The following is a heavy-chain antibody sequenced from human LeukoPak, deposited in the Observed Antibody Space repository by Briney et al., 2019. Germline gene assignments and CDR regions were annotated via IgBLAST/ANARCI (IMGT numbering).Heavy chain of an antibody. Sequence: PVGSLRLSCAASGFTFSSYAMSWVRQAPGKGLEWVSGITGSGGDTYYADSVKGRFTISRDNSKNTLYLQMTSLRAEDTAAYYCATKRNIVTTSADDFWGQGTLVTVSS. D-gene: IGHD2/OR15-2a*01. CDR3: ATKRNIVTTSADDF. CDR2: ITGSGGDT. V-gene: IGHV3-23*01. J-gene: IGHJ4*02. CDR1: GFTFSSYA.